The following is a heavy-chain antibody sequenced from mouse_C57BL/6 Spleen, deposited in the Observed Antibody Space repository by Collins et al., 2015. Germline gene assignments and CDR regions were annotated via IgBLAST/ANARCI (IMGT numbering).Heavy chain of an antibody. D-gene: IGHD2-14*01. CDR2: INTYTGEP. J-gene: IGHJ4*01. CDR1: GYTFTNYG. Sequence: QIQLVQSGPELKKPGETVKISCKASGYTFTNYGMNWVKQAPGKGLKWMGWINTYTGEPTYADDFKGRFAFSLETSASTAYLQINNLKNEDMATYFCARREVRRVYYAMDYWGQGTSVTVSS. V-gene: IGHV9-1*02. CDR3: ARREVRRVYYAMDY.